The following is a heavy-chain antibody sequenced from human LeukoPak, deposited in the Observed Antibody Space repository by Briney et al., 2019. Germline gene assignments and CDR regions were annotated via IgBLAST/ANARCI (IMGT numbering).Heavy chain of an antibody. D-gene: IGHD5-12*01. V-gene: IGHV4-38-2*02. CDR2: IYHSGST. CDR1: GYSISSGYY. Sequence: PSETLSLTCTVSGYSISSGYYWGWIRQPPGKGLEWIGSIYHSGSTYYNPSLKSRVTISVDTSKNQFSLELSSVTAADTAVYYCARDDSGYDQTIDYWGQGTLVTVSS. J-gene: IGHJ4*02. CDR3: ARDDSGYDQTIDY.